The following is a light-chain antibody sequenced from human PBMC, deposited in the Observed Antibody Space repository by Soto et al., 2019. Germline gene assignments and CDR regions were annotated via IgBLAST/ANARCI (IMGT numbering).Light chain of an antibody. CDR2: GAS. J-gene: IGKJ1*01. CDR1: QSVSNK. V-gene: IGKV3-15*01. CDR3: QQYNNWPRT. Sequence: EIVMTQSPATLSVSPGERATLSCRASQSVSNKLAWYQQKPGQAPRLLIYGASTRATGIPAKFSGSGSGTEFTLTNSSLQSEDFAVYYCQQYNNWPRTFGQGTKVEIK.